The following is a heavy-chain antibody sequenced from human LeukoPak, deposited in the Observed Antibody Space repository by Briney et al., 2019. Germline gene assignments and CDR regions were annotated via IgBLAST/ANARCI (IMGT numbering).Heavy chain of an antibody. V-gene: IGHV3-21*01. CDR1: GFTFSSYS. D-gene: IGHD3-22*01. J-gene: IGHJ2*01. CDR3: ARLQNHYYDSSGYYDSYWYFDL. Sequence: PGGSLRLSCAASGFTFSSYSMNWVRQAPGKGLEWVSSISSISSYIYYADSVKGRFTISRDNAKNSLYLQMNSLRAEDTAVYYDARLQNHYYDSSGYYDSYWYFDLWGRGTLVTVSS. CDR2: ISSISSYI.